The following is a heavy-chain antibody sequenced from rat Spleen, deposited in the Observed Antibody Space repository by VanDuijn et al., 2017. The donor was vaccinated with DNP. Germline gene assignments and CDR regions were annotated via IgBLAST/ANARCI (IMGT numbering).Heavy chain of an antibody. Sequence: EVQLVESGGGLVQPGRSLKLSCAASGFTFSDYNLAGVRQAPKKGLEWVATISYVGTRTYYRDPVKGRFTISRDNAKSTLYLQMDSLRSEDTATYYCATEAADYWGQGVMVTFSS. V-gene: IGHV5-7*01. J-gene: IGHJ2*01. CDR2: ISYVGTRT. CDR1: GFTFSDYN. CDR3: ATEAADY.